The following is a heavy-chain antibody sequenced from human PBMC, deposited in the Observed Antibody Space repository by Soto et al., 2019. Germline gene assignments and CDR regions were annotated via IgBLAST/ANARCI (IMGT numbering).Heavy chain of an antibody. D-gene: IGHD5-12*01. Sequence: QITLKESGPTLVKPTQTLTLTCTFSGFSLSTSGVGVGWIRQPPGKALEWLALIYWDDDKRYSPSLKSRLTLTNATSNSHVVLTIPNMDPVDTATYYCAHRPREPIWLQPWGAHWFDPWGQGTLVTVSS. V-gene: IGHV2-5*02. CDR1: GFSLSTSGVG. CDR3: AHRPREPIWLQPWGAHWFDP. J-gene: IGHJ5*02. CDR2: IYWDDDK.